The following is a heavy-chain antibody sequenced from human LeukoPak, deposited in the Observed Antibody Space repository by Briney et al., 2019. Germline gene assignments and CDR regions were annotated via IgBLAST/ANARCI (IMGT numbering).Heavy chain of an antibody. J-gene: IGHJ4*02. D-gene: IGHD3-10*01. CDR1: GFTFSSYS. V-gene: IGHV3-48*04. CDR3: ARDRWFGELLFDY. CDR2: ISSSSSTI. Sequence: PGGSLRLSCAASGFTFSSYSMNWVRQAPGKGLEWVSYISSSSSTIYYADSVKGRFTISRDNAKNSLYLQMNSLRAEDTAVYYCARDRWFGELLFDYWGQGTLVTVSS.